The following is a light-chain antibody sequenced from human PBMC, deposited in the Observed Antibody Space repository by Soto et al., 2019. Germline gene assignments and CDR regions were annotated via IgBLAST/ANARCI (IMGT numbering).Light chain of an antibody. J-gene: IGKJ2*01. Sequence: DIQMTQSPSSVSASVGDTVTITCRASQDINSRLAWFQQQPGRPPKYVIQAATMLQSGFPSRFAGSGSGRDFTLTIHTLQPDDFATFYCQQYNSYGTFGQGTKVDIK. CDR3: QQYNSYGT. CDR2: AAT. V-gene: IGKV1D-16*01. CDR1: QDINSR.